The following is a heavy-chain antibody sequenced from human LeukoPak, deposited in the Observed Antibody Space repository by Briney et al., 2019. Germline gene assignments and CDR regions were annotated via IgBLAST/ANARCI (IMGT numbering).Heavy chain of an antibody. V-gene: IGHV4-59*01. Sequence: PSETLSLTCTVSGGSISSYYWSWIRRPPGKGLEWIGYIYYSGSTNYNPSLKSRVTISVDTSKNQFSLKLSSVTAADTAVYYCARVPATGPYAFDIWGQGTMVTVSS. CDR3: ARVPATGPYAFDI. CDR2: IYYSGST. J-gene: IGHJ3*02. D-gene: IGHD4-17*01. CDR1: GGSISSYY.